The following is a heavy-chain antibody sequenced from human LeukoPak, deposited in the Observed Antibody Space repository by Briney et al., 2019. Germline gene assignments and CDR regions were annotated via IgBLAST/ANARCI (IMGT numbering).Heavy chain of an antibody. CDR2: ITADGTNK. V-gene: IGHV3-48*03. J-gene: IGHJ4*02. CDR3: AREVEWELPDY. D-gene: IGHD1-26*01. CDR1: GFTFSSYE. Sequence: GGSLRLSCAASGFTFSSYEMNWVRQAPGKGLEWVSYITADGTNKYDADSVKGRFTISRDNAKNSLYLQMNSLRVDDTAIYYCAREVEWELPDYWGQGPLVTVSS.